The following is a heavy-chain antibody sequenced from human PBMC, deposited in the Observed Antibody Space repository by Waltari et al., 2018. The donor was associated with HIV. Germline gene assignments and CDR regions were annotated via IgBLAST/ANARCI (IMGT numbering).Heavy chain of an antibody. V-gene: IGHV3-7*04. CDR3: ARLDYYPTAFDI. CDR1: GFPVSSYW. D-gene: IGHD1-26*01. CDR2: IKQDGSEK. Sequence: EVQLVESGGGLVQPGGSLRLSCAASGFPVSSYWMSWVRQAPGKGLEWVANIKQDGSEKYYVDSVKGRFTISRDNAKNSLYLQMNSLRAEDTAVYYCARLDYYPTAFDIWGQGTMVTVSS. J-gene: IGHJ3*02.